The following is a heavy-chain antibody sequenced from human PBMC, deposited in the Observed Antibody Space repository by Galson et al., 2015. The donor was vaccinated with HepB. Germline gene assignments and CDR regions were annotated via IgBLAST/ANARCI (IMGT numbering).Heavy chain of an antibody. J-gene: IGHJ4*02. CDR2: IGPSDSYI. CDR1: GSTFTNYW. V-gene: IGHV5-10-1*01. D-gene: IGHD3-10*01. Sequence: QSGAEVKKPGESLRISCKGSGSTFTNYWISWVRQTPGKGLEWMGRIGPSDSYINYSPSFQGHVIMSVDKSISTAYLQWSSLKASDTAMYYCARRGWFGELGDYWGQGTLVTVSP. CDR3: ARRGWFGELGDY.